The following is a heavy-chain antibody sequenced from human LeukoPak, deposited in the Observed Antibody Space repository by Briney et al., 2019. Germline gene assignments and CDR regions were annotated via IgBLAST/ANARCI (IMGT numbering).Heavy chain of an antibody. J-gene: IGHJ4*02. D-gene: IGHD3-10*01. CDR1: GYTFTSYY. CDR3: ARDRGQMPKRGRRGYKKYYFDY. Sequence: ASVKLPCEASGYTFTSYYKHWVRQAPGQGLEWMGIINPSGGSTSYEQKFQGRVTMTRDTYTSTVYMELSSLRSEDTAVYYCARDRGQMPKRGRRGYKKYYFDYWGQGTLVTVSS. CDR2: INPSGGST. V-gene: IGHV1-46*01.